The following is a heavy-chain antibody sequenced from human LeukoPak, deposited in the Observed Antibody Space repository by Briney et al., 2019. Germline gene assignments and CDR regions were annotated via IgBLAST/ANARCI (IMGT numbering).Heavy chain of an antibody. Sequence: PGGSLRLSCAASGFTFSSYAMSWVRQAPGKGLEWVSAISRSGGNTHYADSVKGRFTIFRDNSKNTPYMQMNSLSAEDTAVYYCAKLRFYKSLPPQFDAFDIWGQGTAVTVSS. CDR1: GFTFSSYA. CDR3: AKLRFYKSLPPQFDAFDI. J-gene: IGHJ3*02. V-gene: IGHV3-23*01. CDR2: ISRSGGNT. D-gene: IGHD5-24*01.